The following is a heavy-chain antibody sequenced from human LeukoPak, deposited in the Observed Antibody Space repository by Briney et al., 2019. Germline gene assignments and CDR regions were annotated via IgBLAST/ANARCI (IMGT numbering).Heavy chain of an antibody. CDR3: ARGGRGWLEHAFDI. V-gene: IGHV1-8*01. Sequence: ASVPVSFKASGYTFTSHDINWVRQATGQGLEWMGWMNPNSGNTGYAQKFQGRVTMTRNTSISTAYMELSSLRSEDTAVYYCARGGRGWLEHAFDIWGQGTMVTVSS. CDR1: GYTFTSHD. J-gene: IGHJ3*02. D-gene: IGHD6-19*01. CDR2: MNPNSGNT.